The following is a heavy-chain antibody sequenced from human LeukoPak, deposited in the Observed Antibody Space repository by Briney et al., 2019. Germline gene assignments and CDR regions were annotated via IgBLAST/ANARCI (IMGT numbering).Heavy chain of an antibody. D-gene: IGHD6-13*01. J-gene: IGHJ6*03. Sequence: PSETLSLTCTVSGGSISSGGYYWSWIRQPPGKGLEWIGYIYHSGSTYYNPSLKSRVTISVDTSKKQFSLKLSSVTAADTAVYYCARAIAAAGPSGFGYYMGVWGKGTTVTVSS. CDR1: GGSISSGGYY. V-gene: IGHV4-61*08. CDR3: ARAIAAAGPSGFGYYMGV. CDR2: IYHSGST.